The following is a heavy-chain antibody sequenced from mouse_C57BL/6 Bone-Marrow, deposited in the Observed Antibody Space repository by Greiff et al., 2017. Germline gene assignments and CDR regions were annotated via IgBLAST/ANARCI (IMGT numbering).Heavy chain of an antibody. CDR3: TRDHHGSSYDYAMDY. CDR2: ISSGGDYI. J-gene: IGHJ4*01. Sequence: VQLKESGAGLVKPGGSLKLSCAASGFTFSSYAMSWVRQTPEKRLEWVAYISSGGDYIYYADTVKGRFTISRDNARNTLYLQMSSLKSEDTAMYYCTRDHHGSSYDYAMDYWGQGTSVTVSS. CDR1: GFTFSSYA. V-gene: IGHV5-9-1*02. D-gene: IGHD1-1*01.